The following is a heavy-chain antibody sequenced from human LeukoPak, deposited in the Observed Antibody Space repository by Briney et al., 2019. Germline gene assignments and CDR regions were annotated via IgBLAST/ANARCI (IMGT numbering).Heavy chain of an antibody. CDR2: ISSNGGST. Sequence: GGSLRLSCSASGFTFSSYAMHWVRQAPGKGLEYVSAISSNGGSTYYADSVKGRFTISRDNAKNSLYLQMSSLRTEDTALYYCVKGLGFGRDYYYYGLDVWGQGTTVTVSS. V-gene: IGHV3-64D*06. CDR1: GFTFSSYA. D-gene: IGHD5/OR15-5a*01. J-gene: IGHJ6*02. CDR3: VKGLGFGRDYYYYGLDV.